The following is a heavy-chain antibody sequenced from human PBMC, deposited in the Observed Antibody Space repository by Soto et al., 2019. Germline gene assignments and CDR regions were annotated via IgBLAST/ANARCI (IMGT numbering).Heavy chain of an antibody. CDR3: DRAGYAHGSDV. V-gene: IGHV3-72*01. CDR1: GFTSSDHD. CDR2: SRNKGNNYNT. Sequence: PGGSLRLSCAVSGFTSSDHDMHWVRQAPGKGLEWVGHSRNKGNNYNTDYAASVKGRFAISRDDSRNSLYLQMNSLKTEDTAVYYCDRAGYAHGSDVWGQGNTVTVSS. J-gene: IGHJ6*02. D-gene: IGHD2-8*01.